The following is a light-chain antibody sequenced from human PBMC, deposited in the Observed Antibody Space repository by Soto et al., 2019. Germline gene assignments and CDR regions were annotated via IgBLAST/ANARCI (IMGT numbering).Light chain of an antibody. J-gene: IGKJ4*01. V-gene: IGKV3-11*02. CDR1: QSVSSY. CDR3: HQRRTWPPLT. Sequence: ENVLTQSPATLSLSPGERATLSCRASQSVSSYLAWYQQKPGQAPRLLIYDASNKATGIPARFSGSGSGRYITLTSSSLEPEDFAVHYCHQRRTWPPLTFGGWTKGEIK. CDR2: DAS.